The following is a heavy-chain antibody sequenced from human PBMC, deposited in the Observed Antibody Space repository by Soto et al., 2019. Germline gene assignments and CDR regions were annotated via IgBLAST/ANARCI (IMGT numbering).Heavy chain of an antibody. CDR1: GLSSSSSS. CDR2: ISPSGHYT. Sequence: EVQLLESGGGLVQPGGSLRLSCAVSGLSSSSSSMSWVRQAPGKGLEWVSTISPSGHYTHYADAVKGRFTISRDTSNNSLCLQMNSLSAEDTAIYYCAKEGAEGFRDYFLAYMDVWAKGTTVTVSS. V-gene: IGHV3-23*01. D-gene: IGHD4-17*01. CDR3: AKEGAEGFRDYFLAYMDV. J-gene: IGHJ6*03.